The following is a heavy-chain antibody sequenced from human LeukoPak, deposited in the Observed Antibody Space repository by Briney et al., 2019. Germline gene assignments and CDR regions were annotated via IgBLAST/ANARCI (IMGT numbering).Heavy chain of an antibody. CDR2: IKSDGST. Sequence: GGSLRLSCAASGFTFSSYWMHWVRQIPGKGLVWVSRIKSDGSTIYADSVKGRFTISRDNAKNTVYLQMNSLRAEDTAVYYCAKDLIGGPRGYWGQGTLVTVSS. J-gene: IGHJ4*02. D-gene: IGHD3-16*02. CDR3: AKDLIGGPRGY. V-gene: IGHV3-74*01. CDR1: GFTFSSYW.